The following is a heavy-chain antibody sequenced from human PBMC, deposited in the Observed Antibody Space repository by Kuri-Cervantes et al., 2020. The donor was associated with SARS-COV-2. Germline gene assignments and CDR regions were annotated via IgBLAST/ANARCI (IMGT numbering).Heavy chain of an antibody. V-gene: IGHV3-21*01. J-gene: IGHJ3*02. CDR2: ISSSSSYI. CDR3: ARARGPDVFDI. CDR1: GFTFSSYS. Sequence: ESLKISCAASGFTFSSYSMNWVRQAPGKGLEWVSSISSSSSYIYYADSVKGRFTISRDNAKNSLYLQMNSLRAEDTAVYYCARARGPDVFDIWGQGTMVTVSS.